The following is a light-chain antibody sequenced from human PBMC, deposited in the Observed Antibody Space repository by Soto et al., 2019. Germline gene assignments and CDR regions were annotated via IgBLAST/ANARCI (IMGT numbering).Light chain of an antibody. Sequence: DLQMTQSPSSVSASVGDRVTITCRASQDISNWLAWYQQRPGKAPKLLIYAASRLQSGVPSRFSGSGSGTDFTLTISGLQPEDFATYYCQQANSFPPWTFGQGTKVEIK. CDR1: QDISNW. CDR2: AAS. V-gene: IGKV1-12*01. CDR3: QQANSFPPWT. J-gene: IGKJ1*01.